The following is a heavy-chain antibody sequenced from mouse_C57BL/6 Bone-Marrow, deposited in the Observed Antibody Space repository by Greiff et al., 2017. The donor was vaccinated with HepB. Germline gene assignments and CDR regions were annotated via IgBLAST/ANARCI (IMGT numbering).Heavy chain of an antibody. CDR3: ARFHGSSYYFDY. CDR1: GYTFTSYT. D-gene: IGHD1-1*01. J-gene: IGHJ2*01. CDR2: INPSSGYT. Sequence: QVQLQQSGAELARPGASVTMSCKASGYTFTSYTMHWVKQRPGQGLEWIGYINPSSGYTKYNQKFKDKATLTADKSSSTAYMQLSSLTSEDSAVYYCARFHGSSYYFDYWGQGTTLTVSS. V-gene: IGHV1-4*01.